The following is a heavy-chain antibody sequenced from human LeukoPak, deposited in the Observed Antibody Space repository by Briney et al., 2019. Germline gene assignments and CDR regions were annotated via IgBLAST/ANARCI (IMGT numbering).Heavy chain of an antibody. CDR3: ARGRYYGMDV. CDR2: VNSDGSST. CDR1: GFTFTSYW. J-gene: IGHJ6*02. V-gene: IGHV3-74*01. Sequence: GGSLRLSCAASGFTFTSYWMQWVRQAPGKGLVWVSRVNSDGSSTTCADSVKGRFTISRDNAKNTLYLQMNSPRAEDTAVYYCARGRYYGMDVWGQGTTVTVSS.